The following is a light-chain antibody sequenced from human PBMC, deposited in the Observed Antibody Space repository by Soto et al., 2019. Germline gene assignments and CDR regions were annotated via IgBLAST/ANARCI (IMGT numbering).Light chain of an antibody. J-gene: IGKJ3*01. Sequence: IQLTQSPSSLSASVGDRVTISCRASQGISCYLAWYPQKPGKAPKLLIYLTSNLQNGGPSRFSGSGSGTDFTLTIISLQPEDFGTYYCQQLNSYTLAFGPGTKVDIK. CDR1: QGISCY. V-gene: IGKV1-9*01. CDR3: QQLNSYTLA. CDR2: LTS.